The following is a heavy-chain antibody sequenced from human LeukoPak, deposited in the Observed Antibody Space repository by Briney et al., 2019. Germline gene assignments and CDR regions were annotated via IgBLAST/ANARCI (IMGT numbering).Heavy chain of an antibody. CDR3: ARHSVESSGWEDKVFDM. CDR2: IYSGDSDT. Sequence: GESLKSSCKGSGYSFTSYWIGWVRQMPGKGLEWMGIIYSGDSDTRYSPSFQGRVTISADKSISTAYLQWSSLTASDTAMHYCARHSVESSGWEDKVFDMGGEGTMVTVSS. J-gene: IGHJ3*02. D-gene: IGHD6-19*01. CDR1: GYSFTSYW. V-gene: IGHV5-51*01.